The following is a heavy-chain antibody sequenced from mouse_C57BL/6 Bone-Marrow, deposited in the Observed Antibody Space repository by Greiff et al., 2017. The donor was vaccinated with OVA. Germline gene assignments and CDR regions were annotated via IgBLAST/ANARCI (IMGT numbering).Heavy chain of an antibody. Sequence: QVQLKQPGAELVKPGASVKLSCKASGYTFTSYWMHWVKQRPGRGLEWIGRIDPNSGGTKYNEKFKSKATLTVDKPSSTAYKQHSSLTSEDSAVYYCARKGFAYWGQGTLVTVSA. J-gene: IGHJ3*01. CDR1: GYTFTSYW. CDR3: ARKGFAY. V-gene: IGHV1-72*01. CDR2: IDPNSGGT.